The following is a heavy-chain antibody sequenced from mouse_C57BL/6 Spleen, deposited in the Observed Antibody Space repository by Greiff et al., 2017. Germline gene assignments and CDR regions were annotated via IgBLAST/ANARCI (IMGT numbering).Heavy chain of an antibody. J-gene: IGHJ2*01. Sequence: QVHVKQSGAELVKPGASVKISCKASGYAFSSYWMNWVKQRPGKGLEWIGQIYPGDGDTNYNGKFKGKATLTADRSSSTAYMQLSSLTSEDSAVYCCARGGDSDYWGQGTTLTVSS. CDR1: GYAFSSYW. V-gene: IGHV1-80*01. CDR3: ARGGDSDY. CDR2: IYPGDGDT.